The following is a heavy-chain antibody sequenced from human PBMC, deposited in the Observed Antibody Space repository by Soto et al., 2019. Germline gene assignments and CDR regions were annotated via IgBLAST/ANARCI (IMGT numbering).Heavy chain of an antibody. J-gene: IGHJ6*03. CDR2: IYYSGST. CDR3: ARLDPYGSGSHYYYMDV. CDR1: GGSISSYY. D-gene: IGHD3-10*01. V-gene: IGHV4-59*08. Sequence: SETLSLTCTVSGGSISSYYWSWIRQPPGKGLEWIGYIYYSGSTNYNPSLKSRVTISVDTSKNQFSLKLSSVTAADTAVYYCARLDPYGSGSHYYYMDVWGKGTTVTVS.